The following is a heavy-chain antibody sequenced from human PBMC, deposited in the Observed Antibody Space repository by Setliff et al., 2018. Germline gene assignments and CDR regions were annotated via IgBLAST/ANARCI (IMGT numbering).Heavy chain of an antibody. CDR1: GYTFTSYW. CDR2: IYPGDSDT. V-gene: IGHV5-51*01. Sequence: GESLKLSCKGSGYTFTSYWIGWVRQMPGKGLEWMEIIYPGDSDTRYSPSFQGQVTISADKSITTAYLQWSSLRASDTAMYYCARTYDSSGYHDAFDIWGQGTMVTVSS. J-gene: IGHJ3*02. D-gene: IGHD3-22*01. CDR3: ARTYDSSGYHDAFDI.